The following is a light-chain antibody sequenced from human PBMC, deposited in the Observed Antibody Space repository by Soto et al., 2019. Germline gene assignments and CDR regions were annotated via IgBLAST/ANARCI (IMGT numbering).Light chain of an antibody. CDR3: LLDYAYFWA. CDR2: AAS. V-gene: IGKV1-6*01. CDR1: QGIRSA. Sequence: AIQVTQSPSSRCASVGDRVTITCRTSQGIRSALGWYQQKPGKVPKLLIYAASTLQSGVPSRFSGSGSGRDFTLTISSLQPEDFATYYCLLDYAYFWAFGQGTKVDIK. J-gene: IGKJ1*01.